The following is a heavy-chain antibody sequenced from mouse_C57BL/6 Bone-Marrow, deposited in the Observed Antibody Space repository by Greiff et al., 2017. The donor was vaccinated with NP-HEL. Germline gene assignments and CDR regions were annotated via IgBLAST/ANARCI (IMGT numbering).Heavy chain of an antibody. D-gene: IGHD6-1*01. V-gene: IGHV1-80*01. J-gene: IGHJ3*01. CDR3: ARGRAASAWFAY. Sequence: QVQLKESGAELVKPGASVKISCKASGYAFSSYWMNWVKQRPGKGLEWIGQIYPGDGDTTYNGKFKGKATLTADKSSSTAYMQLSSLTSEDSAVYFWARGRAASAWFAYWGQGTLVTVSA. CDR2: IYPGDGDT. CDR1: GYAFSSYW.